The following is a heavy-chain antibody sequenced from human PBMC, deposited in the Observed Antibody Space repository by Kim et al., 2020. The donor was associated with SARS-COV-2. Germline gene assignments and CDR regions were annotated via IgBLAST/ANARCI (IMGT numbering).Heavy chain of an antibody. CDR3: ARARFCSGGSCYSDY. Sequence: ASVKVSCKTSGYTFTTYAMSWVRQAPGQGLEWLGWINTNTGNPTYAQGFTGRLVFPLDTSVSTAYLQISSLKAEDTAVYYCARARFCSGGSCYSDYWGQGTLVTVSS. J-gene: IGHJ4*02. D-gene: IGHD2-15*01. V-gene: IGHV7-4-1*02. CDR1: GYTFTTYA. CDR2: INTNTGNP.